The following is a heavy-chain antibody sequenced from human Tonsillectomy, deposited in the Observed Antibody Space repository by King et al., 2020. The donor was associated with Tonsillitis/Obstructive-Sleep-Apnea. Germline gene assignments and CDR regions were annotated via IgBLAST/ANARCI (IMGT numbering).Heavy chain of an antibody. CDR2: ISPNTGGT. J-gene: IGHJ4*02. CDR3: ARDKELYSSPFDY. Sequence: VQLVESGAEVKKPGASVKVSCEASGYSFSGYYMHWVRQAPGQGLEWMGWISPNTGGTKFAQKFQGRVTMTTDTSISTAYMELSSLRFDDTAVYFCARDKELYSSPFDYWGQGTLVTVSS. CDR1: GYSFSGYY. V-gene: IGHV1-2*02. D-gene: IGHD3-22*01.